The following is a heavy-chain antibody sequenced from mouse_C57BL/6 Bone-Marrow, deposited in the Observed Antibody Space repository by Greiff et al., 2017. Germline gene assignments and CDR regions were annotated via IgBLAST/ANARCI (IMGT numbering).Heavy chain of an antibody. CDR2: ISSGGDYI. CDR3: TRDLYGSSFWYFDV. V-gene: IGHV5-9-1*02. Sequence: EVQVVESGEGLVKPGGSLKLSCAASGFTFSSYAMSWVRQTPEKRLEWVAYISSGGDYIYYADTVKGRFTISRDNARNTLYLQMSSLKSEDTAMYYCTRDLYGSSFWYFDVWGTGTTVTVSS. CDR1: GFTFSSYA. J-gene: IGHJ1*03. D-gene: IGHD1-1*01.